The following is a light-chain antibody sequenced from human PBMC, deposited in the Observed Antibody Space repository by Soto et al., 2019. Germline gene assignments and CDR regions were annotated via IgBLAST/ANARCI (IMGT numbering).Light chain of an antibody. J-gene: IGLJ2*01. CDR1: SGHSNYA. CDR3: QTWGSGIVV. CDR2: LNSDGSH. V-gene: IGLV4-69*01. Sequence: QSVLTQSPSASASLGASVKLTCTLSSGHSNYAIAWHQQQSEKGPRYLMKLNSDGSHSKGDGIPDRFSGSSSGADRYLTISSLQSEDEADYYCQTWGSGIVVFGGGTKLTVL.